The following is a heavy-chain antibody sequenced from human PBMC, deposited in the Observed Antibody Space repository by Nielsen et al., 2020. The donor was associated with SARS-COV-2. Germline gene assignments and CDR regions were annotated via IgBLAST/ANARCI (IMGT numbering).Heavy chain of an antibody. CDR1: GGSISSGGYY. Sequence: SETLSLTCTVSGGSISSGGYYWSWIRHHPGKGLEWIGYIYFSGRTCYNPSLKSRVTISVDTSKNQFSLSLRSVTAAATAVYYCARESSGYDHYNYGMDVWGQGTTVTVSS. CDR2: IYFSGRT. D-gene: IGHD5-12*01. V-gene: IGHV4-31*03. J-gene: IGHJ6*02. CDR3: ARESSGYDHYNYGMDV.